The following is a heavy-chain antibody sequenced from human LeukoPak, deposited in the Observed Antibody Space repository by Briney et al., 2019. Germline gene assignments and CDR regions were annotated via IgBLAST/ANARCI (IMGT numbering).Heavy chain of an antibody. J-gene: IGHJ4*02. D-gene: IGHD6-19*01. CDR3: ARGEAVANSFDY. CDR2: IYYSGTT. Sequence: SETLSLTCTVSGGSIRTKNYYWGWIRQPPGKGLEWIGSIYYSGTTYYNPSLKSRVTISVDTSKNQFSLKLSSVTAADTAMYYCARGEAVANSFDYWGQGTLVIVSS. CDR1: GGSIRTKNYY. V-gene: IGHV4-39*07.